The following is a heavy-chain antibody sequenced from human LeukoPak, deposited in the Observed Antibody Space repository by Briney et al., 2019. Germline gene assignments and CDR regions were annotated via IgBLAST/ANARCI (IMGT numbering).Heavy chain of an antibody. Sequence: SETLSLTCTVSGGSISSSSYYWGWIRQPPGKGLEWLGSIYYSGSTYYNPSLKRRVTISVDTSKNQFSLKLGSVTAADAAVYSCARLRQWRLVSTLGYYYYMDVWGKGTTVTVSS. J-gene: IGHJ6*03. CDR3: ARLRQWRLVSTLGYYYYMDV. CDR2: IYYSGST. D-gene: IGHD6-19*01. V-gene: IGHV4-39*07. CDR1: GGSISSSSYY.